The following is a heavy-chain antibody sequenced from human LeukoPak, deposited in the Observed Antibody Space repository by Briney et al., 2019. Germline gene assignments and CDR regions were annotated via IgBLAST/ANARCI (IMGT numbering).Heavy chain of an antibody. J-gene: IGHJ4*02. CDR2: IYPNSGGT. CDR1: GYTLSGYY. CDR3: ARGIYSYSTPFDY. Sequence: ASVKVSCKASGYTLSGYYMHWVRQAPGQGLEWMGWIYPNSGGTNYAQKFQSRVTMTRDRTISTVYMEVSRLGSDDTAVYDCARGIYSYSTPFDYWGQGTLVTVAS. D-gene: IGHD2/OR15-2a*01. V-gene: IGHV1-2*02.